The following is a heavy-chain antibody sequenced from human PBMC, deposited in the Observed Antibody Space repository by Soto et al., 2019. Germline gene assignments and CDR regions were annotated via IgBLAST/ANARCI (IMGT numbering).Heavy chain of an antibody. CDR2: ISYDGSNK. CDR3: AKEIADYIWGRLSDAFDI. D-gene: IGHD3-16*01. V-gene: IGHV3-30*18. J-gene: IGHJ3*02. CDR1: GFTFSSYG. Sequence: PGGSLRLSCAASGFTFSSYGMHWVRQAPGKGLEWVAVISYDGSNKYYADSVKGRFTISRDNSKNTLYLQMNSLRAEDTAVYYCAKEIADYIWGRLSDAFDIWGQGTMVTVSS.